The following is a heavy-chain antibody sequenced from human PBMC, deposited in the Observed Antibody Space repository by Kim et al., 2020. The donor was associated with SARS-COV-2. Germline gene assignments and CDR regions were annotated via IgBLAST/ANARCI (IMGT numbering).Heavy chain of an antibody. D-gene: IGHD2-21*02. CDR2: INARTGGA. CDR1: GYIFTDYF. CDR3: ARAPPATAGGYTYYYYMDV. V-gene: IGHV1-2*05. J-gene: IGHJ6*03. Sequence: ASVKVSCKASGYIFTDYFIHWVRQAPGQGLEWMGRINARTGGANYAQKFQGRVSMTRDTSISTAYMELNRLKPGDTGVYYCARAPPATAGGYTYYYYMDVWGKGTTVTVSS.